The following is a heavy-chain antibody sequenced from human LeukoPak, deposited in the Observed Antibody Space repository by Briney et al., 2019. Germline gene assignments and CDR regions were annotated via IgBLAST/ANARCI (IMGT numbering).Heavy chain of an antibody. J-gene: IGHJ5*02. D-gene: IGHD3-3*01. CDR1: GFTFKSYA. Sequence: GGSLRLSCAASGFTFKSYAMTWVRQALGKGLEWVSAIGGGGDKVFYADSVKGRFTISRDNSKQTLFLQMNSLGAADTAVYYCAKVSSGEHTFWSDFSQDKWFDPWGLGTLVTVAS. V-gene: IGHV3-23*01. CDR3: AKVSSGEHTFWSDFSQDKWFDP. CDR2: IGGGGDKV.